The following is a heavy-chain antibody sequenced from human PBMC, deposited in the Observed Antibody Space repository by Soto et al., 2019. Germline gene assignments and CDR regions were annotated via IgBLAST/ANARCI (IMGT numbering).Heavy chain of an antibody. CDR2: INAYNGDT. CDR3: ARGDYYYGMDV. V-gene: IGHV1-18*01. Sequence: ASVKVCCKASGYTFNNYGISWVRQAPGQGLEWMGWINAYNGDTNYAQNLQGRVTMTTDTSPSTAYMELRSLRSDDTAVYYCARGDYYYGMDVWGQGTTVTVSS. CDR1: GYTFNNYG. J-gene: IGHJ6*02.